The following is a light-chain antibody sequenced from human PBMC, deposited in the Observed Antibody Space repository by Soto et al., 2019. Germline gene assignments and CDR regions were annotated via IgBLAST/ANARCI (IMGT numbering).Light chain of an antibody. CDR1: QSVSSSY. Sequence: EIVLTQSPGTLSLSPGERATLSCRASQSVSSSYLAWYQQKPGQAPRLLIYGASSRATGIPDRFSGSGSGTDLTLTISRLEPEDFAVYYCQQYGSSPPQTFGQGTKVKIK. V-gene: IGKV3-20*01. J-gene: IGKJ1*01. CDR3: QQYGSSPPQT. CDR2: GAS.